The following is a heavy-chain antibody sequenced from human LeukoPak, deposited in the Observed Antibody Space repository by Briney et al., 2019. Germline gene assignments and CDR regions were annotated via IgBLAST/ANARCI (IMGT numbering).Heavy chain of an antibody. CDR2: IRYDGSNK. CDR1: GFTFSSYG. J-gene: IGHJ6*03. V-gene: IGHV3-30*02. D-gene: IGHD7-27*01. CDR3: AKDLRRLGARGYYMDV. Sequence: PGGSLRLSCAASGFTFSSYGMHWVRQAPGKGLEWVAFIRYDGSNKYYADSVKGRFTISRDNSKNTLYLQMNSLRAEDTAVYYCAKDLRRLGARGYYMDVWGKGTTVTVSS.